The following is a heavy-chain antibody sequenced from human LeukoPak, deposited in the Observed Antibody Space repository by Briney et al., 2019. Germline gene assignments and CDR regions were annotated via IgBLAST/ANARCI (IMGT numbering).Heavy chain of an antibody. CDR3: ARDISSGYYDAFDI. CDR1: GFTVSSNY. CDR2: IYSGGST. Sequence: GGSLRLSCAASGFTVSSNYMSWVRQAPGKGLEWVSIIYSGGSTYYTDSVKGRFTISRDKSKNTLYLQMNSLRAEDTAVYYCARDISSGYYDAFDIWGQGTMVTVSS. J-gene: IGHJ3*02. D-gene: IGHD3-22*01. V-gene: IGHV3-66*01.